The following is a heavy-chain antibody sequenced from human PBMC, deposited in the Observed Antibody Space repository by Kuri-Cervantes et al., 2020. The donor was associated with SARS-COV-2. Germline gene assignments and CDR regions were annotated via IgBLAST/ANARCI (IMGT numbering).Heavy chain of an antibody. J-gene: IGHJ6*02. Sequence: ASVKVSCKASGYTFTGYYMHWVRQAPGQGLEWMGWINPNSGGTNYAQKFQGRVTMTRDTSKNQFSLKLSSVTAADTAVYYCARRSYNWNSYYYYGMDVWGQGTTVTVSS. CDR2: INPNSGGT. V-gene: IGHV1-2*02. CDR3: ARRSYNWNSYYYYGMDV. D-gene: IGHD1-7*01. CDR1: GYTFTGYY.